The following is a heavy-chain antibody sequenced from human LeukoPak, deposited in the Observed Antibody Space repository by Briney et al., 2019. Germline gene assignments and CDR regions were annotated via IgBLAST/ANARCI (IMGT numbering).Heavy chain of an antibody. Sequence: ASVTVSCKASGYTFTSYDINWVRQAAGQGLEGMGWMNPNSGNTGYAQKFQGRVTMTRNTSISTAYMELSSLRSEDTAVYYCARGAHLTSYYYGSGSWWFDPWGQGTLVTVSS. J-gene: IGHJ5*02. CDR2: MNPNSGNT. V-gene: IGHV1-8*01. CDR3: ARGAHLTSYYYGSGSWWFDP. D-gene: IGHD3-10*01. CDR1: GYTFTSYD.